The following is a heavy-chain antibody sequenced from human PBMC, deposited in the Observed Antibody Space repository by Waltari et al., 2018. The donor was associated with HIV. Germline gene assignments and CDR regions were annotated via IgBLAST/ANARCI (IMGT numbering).Heavy chain of an antibody. CDR1: GGSISTSRYY. V-gene: IGHV4-39*01. D-gene: IGHD2-2*01. Sequence: QLQLQESGPGLVKPSETLSLTCTVPGGSISTSRYYWGWIRQPPGKGLEWIGSIYYSGSTYYNPSLKSRVTISVDTSKNQFSLKLSSVTAADTAVYYCARPIVVGALGYGMDVWGQGTTVTVSS. CDR3: ARPIVVGALGYGMDV. J-gene: IGHJ6*02. CDR2: IYYSGST.